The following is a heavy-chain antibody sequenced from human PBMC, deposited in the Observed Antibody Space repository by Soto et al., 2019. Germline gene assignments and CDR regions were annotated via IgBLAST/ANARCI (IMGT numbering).Heavy chain of an antibody. Sequence: EVKLLESGGGLAQPGGSLRLSCVGSGFTFDSYAISWVRQAPGERLQWIAAISGSADGTDYAHSVRGRFTISRVNAKKTVHLQMDSLRVEDTAVYFCAKDTVGGYSFWSGYYSDGLDVWGQGTLVSVS. D-gene: IGHD3-3*01. CDR3: AKDTVGGYSFWSGYYSDGLDV. CDR2: ISGSADGT. CDR1: GFTFDSYA. V-gene: IGHV3-23*01. J-gene: IGHJ3*01.